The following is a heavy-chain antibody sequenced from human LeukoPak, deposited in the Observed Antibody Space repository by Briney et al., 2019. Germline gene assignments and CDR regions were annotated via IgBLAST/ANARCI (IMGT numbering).Heavy chain of an antibody. J-gene: IGHJ4*02. CDR1: GFTFSTYS. Sequence: PGGSLRLSCAASGFTFSTYSMNWVRQAPGKGLEWVSYISSSTSTIYYADSVKGRFTISRDNAKNSLYLQVNSLRAEDTAVYYCARHDSGSVDYWGQGTLVTVSS. CDR2: ISSSTSTI. CDR3: ARHDSGSVDY. D-gene: IGHD3-10*01. V-gene: IGHV3-48*01.